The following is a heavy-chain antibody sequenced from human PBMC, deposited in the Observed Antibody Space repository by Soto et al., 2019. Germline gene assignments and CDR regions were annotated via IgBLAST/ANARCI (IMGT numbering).Heavy chain of an antibody. J-gene: IGHJ4*02. CDR3: AREARVRSTYYDILTGYESGLYFDY. CDR1: GFTFSSYS. V-gene: IGHV3-48*02. Sequence: GGSLRLSCAASGFTFSSYSMNWVRQAPGKGLEWVSYISSSSSTIYYADSVKGRFTISRDNAKNSLYLQMNSLRDEDTAVYYCAREARVRSTYYDILTGYESGLYFDYWGQGTLVTVSS. D-gene: IGHD3-9*01. CDR2: ISSSSSTI.